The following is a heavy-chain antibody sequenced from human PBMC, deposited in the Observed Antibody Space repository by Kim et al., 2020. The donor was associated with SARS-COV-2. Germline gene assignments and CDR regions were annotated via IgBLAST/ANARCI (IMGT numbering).Heavy chain of an antibody. D-gene: IGHD5-18*01. V-gene: IGHV4-34*01. J-gene: IGHJ4*02. CDR2: INHSGST. Sequence: SETLSLTCAVYGGSFSGYYWSWIRQPPGKGLEWIGEINHSGSTNYNPSLKSRVTISVDTSKNQFSMKLSSVTAADTAVYYCARAIAGGYSYGHYFDYWGQGTLVTVSS. CDR1: GGSFSGYY. CDR3: ARAIAGGYSYGHYFDY.